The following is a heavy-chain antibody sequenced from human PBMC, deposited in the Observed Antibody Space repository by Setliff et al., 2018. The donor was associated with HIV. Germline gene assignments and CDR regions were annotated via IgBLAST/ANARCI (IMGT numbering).Heavy chain of an antibody. Sequence: ASVKVSCKASGDTFSNSLVTWVRQAPGQGLEWMGGIIPLFGTANYAQKFQGRVTMTTDELMTTAYLELSSLRSEDTAVYYCASGSGSYPSRQFDYWGQGTLVTVSS. J-gene: IGHJ4*02. CDR2: IIPLFGTA. D-gene: IGHD1-26*01. CDR1: GDTFSNSL. V-gene: IGHV1-69*05. CDR3: ASGSGSYPSRQFDY.